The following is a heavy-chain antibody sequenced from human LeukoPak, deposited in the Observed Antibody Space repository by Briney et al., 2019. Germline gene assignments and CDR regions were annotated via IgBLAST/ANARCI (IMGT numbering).Heavy chain of an antibody. V-gene: IGHV3-66*01. CDR2: INSDGTT. J-gene: IGHJ4*02. D-gene: IGHD2/OR15-2a*01. CDR3: TRDSTTWARSGY. Sequence: GRSLTLSCAASGVTVSSNYMGWVRQAPRKGLEWVSVINSDGTTYYADSVKGRFTASRDPSKNTLSLQMSSLRVEDTAVYYCTRDSTTWARSGYWGQGTPVTVSS. CDR1: GVTVSSNY.